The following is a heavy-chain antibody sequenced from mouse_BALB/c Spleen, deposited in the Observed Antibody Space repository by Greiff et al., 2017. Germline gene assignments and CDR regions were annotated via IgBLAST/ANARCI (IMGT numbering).Heavy chain of an antibody. D-gene: IGHD1-1*01. J-gene: IGHJ3*01. Sequence: QVQLKESGAELARPGASVKMSCKASGYTFTSYTMHWVKQRPGQGLEWIGYINPSSGYTNYNQKFKDKATLTADKSSSTAYMQLSSLTSEDSAVYYCARPFTTSSAWFAYWGQGTLVTVSA. CDR3: ARPFTTSSAWFAY. CDR1: GYTFTSYT. CDR2: INPSSGYT. V-gene: IGHV1-4*01.